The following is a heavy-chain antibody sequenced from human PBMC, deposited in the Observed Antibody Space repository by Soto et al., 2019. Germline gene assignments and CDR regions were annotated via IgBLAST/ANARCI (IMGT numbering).Heavy chain of an antibody. CDR3: AREASVPSFGEFWFFDL. J-gene: IGHJ2*01. CDR1: GFTFSNHG. CDR2: VSADGYTT. Sequence: EVQLLESGGGLAQPGGSLRLSCAASGFTFSNHGMTWVRQAPGKGLEWVSSVSADGYTTYYADSVRGRLTISRDKTGDTVYGRMNNLRAEDTALYYCAREASVPSFGEFWFFDLWGRGTQVTVSS. V-gene: IGHV3-23*01. D-gene: IGHD3-10*01.